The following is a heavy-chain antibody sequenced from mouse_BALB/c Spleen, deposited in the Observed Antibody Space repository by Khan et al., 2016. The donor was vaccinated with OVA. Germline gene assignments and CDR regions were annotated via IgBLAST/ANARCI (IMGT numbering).Heavy chain of an antibody. CDR1: GFSLSRSN. CDR3: ARAYYRYDGYYAMDY. V-gene: IGHV2-6-4*01. D-gene: IGHD2-14*01. Sequence: QVQLKQSGPGLVAPSQSLSITCSVSGFSLSRSNIHWVRQPPGKGLEWLGMIWGGGGTDYNSTLKSRLSISKDNSESQVFLKMNSLQTDDTAMYYCARAYYRYDGYYAMDYWGQGTSVTVSS. CDR2: IWGGGGT. J-gene: IGHJ4*01.